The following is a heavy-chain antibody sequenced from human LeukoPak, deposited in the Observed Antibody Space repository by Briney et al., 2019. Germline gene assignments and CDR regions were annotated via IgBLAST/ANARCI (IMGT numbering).Heavy chain of an antibody. CDR1: GITVSSNY. CDR2: IYSGGST. CDR3: AKDKDGIAVAGTIFDY. V-gene: IGHV3-53*01. D-gene: IGHD6-19*01. Sequence: GGSLRLSCAASGITVSSNYMSWVRQAPGKGLEWVSVIYSGGSTYYADSVKGRFTISRDNSKNTVFLQMNSLRAEDTAVYYCAKDKDGIAVAGTIFDYWGQGTLVTVSS. J-gene: IGHJ4*02.